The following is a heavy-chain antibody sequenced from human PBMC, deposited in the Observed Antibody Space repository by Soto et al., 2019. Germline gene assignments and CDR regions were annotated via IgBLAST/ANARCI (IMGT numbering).Heavy chain of an antibody. CDR3: SRHGASELGPYYYYGMDV. J-gene: IGHJ6*02. CDR1: GYSFTIYW. Sequence: GESLKISCTGSGYSFTIYWIGWVRQMPVKGLKWMGLIYPCDSDTRYSPSFQGQVTISADQSISAAYLQLISLKASDNAMYYCSRHGASELGPYYYYGMDVWGQGTTVNVSS. D-gene: IGHD6-13*01. V-gene: IGHV5-51*01. CDR2: IYPCDSDT.